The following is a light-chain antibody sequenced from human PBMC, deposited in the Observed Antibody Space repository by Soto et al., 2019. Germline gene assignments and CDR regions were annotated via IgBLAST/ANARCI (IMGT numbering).Light chain of an antibody. CDR1: SSDVGGYDY. CDR3: KSYAGSNTYV. V-gene: IGLV2-8*01. J-gene: IGLJ7*01. CDR2: EVV. Sequence: QSVLTQPASVSGSPGQSITISCTGTSSDVGGYDYVSWYQLHPGKAPRLIIYEVVQRPSGVPDRFSGSKSGNTASLTVSGLQAADEADYFCKSYAGSNTYVFGSGTQLTVL.